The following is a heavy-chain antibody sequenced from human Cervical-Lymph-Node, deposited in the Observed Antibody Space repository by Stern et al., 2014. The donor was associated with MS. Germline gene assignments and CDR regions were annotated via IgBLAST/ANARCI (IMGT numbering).Heavy chain of an antibody. CDR3: ARVLSLATSDS. Sequence: QVQLVHSGAEIRKTGASVKISCEASGYTFTTYYMHWVRQAPGQGLAWVALVNPSGGKTTYAQRFQGRVTVTGDTSTSTVYMELTGLRSEDTAVYYCARVLSLATSDSWGQGTLVIVSS. J-gene: IGHJ4*02. V-gene: IGHV1-46*01. CDR2: VNPSGGKT. D-gene: IGHD1-1*01. CDR1: GYTFTTYY.